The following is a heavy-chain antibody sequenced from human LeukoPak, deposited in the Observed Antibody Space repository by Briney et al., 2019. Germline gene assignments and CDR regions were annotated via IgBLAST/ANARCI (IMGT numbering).Heavy chain of an antibody. V-gene: IGHV4-34*01. CDR2: INHSGST. D-gene: IGHD7-27*01. CDR1: GGSFSGYY. Sequence: SETLSLTCAVYGGSFSGYYWSWIRQPPGKGLEWIGEINHSGSTNYNPSLKSRVTISVDTSKNQFSLKLSSVTAADTAVYYCARLNRGTGAFDIWGQGTMVTVSS. CDR3: ARLNRGTGAFDI. J-gene: IGHJ3*02.